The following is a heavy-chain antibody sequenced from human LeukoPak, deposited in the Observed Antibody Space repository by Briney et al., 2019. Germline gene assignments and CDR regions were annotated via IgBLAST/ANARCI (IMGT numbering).Heavy chain of an antibody. D-gene: IGHD5-24*01. CDR2: IYYSGKN. V-gene: IGHV4-59*12. J-gene: IGHJ4*02. CDR1: DGSLSTYY. CDR3: ARGPRRERYLDY. Sequence: SETLSLTCTVSDGSLSTYYWSWIRQPPGKGLEWIGYIYYSGKNNYNPSLKSRVTISVDTSKNQFSLKLSSVTATDTAVYYCARGPRRERYLDYRGQGTLVTVSS.